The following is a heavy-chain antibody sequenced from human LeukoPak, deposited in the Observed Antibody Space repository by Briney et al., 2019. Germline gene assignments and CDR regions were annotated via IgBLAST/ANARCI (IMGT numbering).Heavy chain of an antibody. V-gene: IGHV4-34*01. CDR1: GGSFSGYY. J-gene: IGHJ4*02. Sequence: PSETLSLTCAVYGGSFSGYYWSWIRQPPGKGLEWIGEINHSGSTNYNPSLKSRVTISVDTSKNQFSLKLSSVTAAGTAVYYCARGRSGYRVTGYFDYWGQGTLVTVSS. CDR3: ARGRSGYRVTGYFDY. D-gene: IGHD5-12*01. CDR2: INHSGST.